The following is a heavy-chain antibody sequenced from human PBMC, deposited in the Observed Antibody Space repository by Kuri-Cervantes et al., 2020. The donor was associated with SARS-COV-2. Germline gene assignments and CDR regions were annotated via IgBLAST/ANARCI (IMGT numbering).Heavy chain of an antibody. Sequence: GGSLRLSCAASGFTFSSYETSWIRQAPGKGLEWVSYISSGSSYTNYADSVKGRFTISRDNAKNSLYLQMNSLRAEDTAVYYCARDAARAAFDIWGQGTMVTVSS. D-gene: IGHD6-25*01. CDR3: ARDAARAAFDI. CDR2: ISSGSSYT. V-gene: IGHV3-11*05. CDR1: GFTFSSYE. J-gene: IGHJ3*02.